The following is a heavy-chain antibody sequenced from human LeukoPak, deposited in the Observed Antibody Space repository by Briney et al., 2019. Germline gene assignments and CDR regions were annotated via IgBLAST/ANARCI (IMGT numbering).Heavy chain of an antibody. J-gene: IGHJ4*02. Sequence: GGSLRLSCAASGFAFNTYAMHWVRQAPGQGLEWVALIWHDGSHKFYSNSVRGQFTISRDNSKNTVSLQMNNLRPEDTAVYYCAREIFASGSYPDFWGQGTLVTVSS. CDR2: IWHDGSHK. D-gene: IGHD3-10*01. CDR1: GFAFNTYA. CDR3: AREIFASGSYPDF. V-gene: IGHV3-33*01.